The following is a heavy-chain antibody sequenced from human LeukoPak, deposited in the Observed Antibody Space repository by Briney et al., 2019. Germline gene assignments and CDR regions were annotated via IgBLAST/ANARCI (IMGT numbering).Heavy chain of an antibody. V-gene: IGHV1-2*02. CDR3: ARGRWLQNYYGMDV. J-gene: IGHJ6*02. Sequence: ASVKVSCKASGYTFTGYYMHWVRQAPGQGLEWMGWINPNRGGTNYAQKFQGRVTMTRDTSISTACMELSRLRSDDTAVYYCARGRWLQNYYGMDVWGQGTTVTVSS. CDR1: GYTFTGYY. CDR2: INPNRGGT. D-gene: IGHD5-24*01.